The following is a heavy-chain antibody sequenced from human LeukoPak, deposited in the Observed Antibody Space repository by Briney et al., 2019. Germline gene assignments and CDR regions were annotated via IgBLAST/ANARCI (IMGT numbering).Heavy chain of an antibody. CDR1: GFTFSSYA. CDR2: ITDSGGTT. J-gene: IGHJ4*02. Sequence: GGSLRLSCAASGFTFSSYAMSWVRQAPGKGLEWVSTITDSGGTTFYADSVKGRFTISRDNFKDTVYLQMNSLRAEDTAVYYCTTVLTMVRGVYDYWGQGTLVTVSS. D-gene: IGHD3-10*01. V-gene: IGHV3-23*01. CDR3: TTVLTMVRGVYDY.